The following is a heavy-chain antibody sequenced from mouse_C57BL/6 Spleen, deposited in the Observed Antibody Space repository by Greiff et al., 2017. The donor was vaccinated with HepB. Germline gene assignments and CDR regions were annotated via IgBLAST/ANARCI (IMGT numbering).Heavy chain of an antibody. V-gene: IGHV1-64*01. Sequence: QVQLQQSGAELVKPGASVKLSCKASGYTFTSYWMHWVKQRPGQGLEWIGMIHPNSGSTNYNEKFKSKATLTVDKSASTAYMQLSSLTSEDSADYYCARKEGAMDYWGQGASVTVSS. J-gene: IGHJ4*01. CDR3: ARKEGAMDY. CDR1: GYTFTSYW. CDR2: IHPNSGST.